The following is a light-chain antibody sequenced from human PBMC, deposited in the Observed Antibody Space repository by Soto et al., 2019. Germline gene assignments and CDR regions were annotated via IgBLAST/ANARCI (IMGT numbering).Light chain of an antibody. CDR1: SSNIGAGSD. J-gene: IGLJ1*01. CDR2: GNT. Sequence: QSVLTQPPSISGAPGQRVIISCTGSSSNIGAGSDVHWYHQLPGTAPKLLIYGNTNRPSGVPDRFPGSKSGTSASLAIAGLQTEDEGDYYCQTYDSSLSGLYVFGTGTKVTVL. CDR3: QTYDSSLSGLYV. V-gene: IGLV1-40*01.